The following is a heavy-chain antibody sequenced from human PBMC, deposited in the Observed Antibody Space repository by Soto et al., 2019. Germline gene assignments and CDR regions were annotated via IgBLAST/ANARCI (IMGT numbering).Heavy chain of an antibody. CDR2: ISASGGTT. D-gene: IGHD3-10*01. CDR3: AKALVLRGAMGYYFEN. J-gene: IGHJ4*02. Sequence: EVQLLESGGGLVQPGGSLRLSCAASGFTFSSYAMSWVRQAPGKGLEWVSAISASGGTTYYADSVKGRFTISRDSPKNTLYLQMNSLRAEDTAVYYCAKALVLRGAMGYYFENWGQGTLVTVSS. V-gene: IGHV3-23*01. CDR1: GFTFSSYA.